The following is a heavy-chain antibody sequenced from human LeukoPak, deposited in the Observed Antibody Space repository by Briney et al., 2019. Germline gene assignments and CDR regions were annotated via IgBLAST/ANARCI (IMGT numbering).Heavy chain of an antibody. V-gene: IGHV4-31*03. CDR1: GGSISSGGYY. CDR3: ARAPKGMTTVRYYYYYYMDV. J-gene: IGHJ6*03. Sequence: SQTLSLTCTVSGGSISSGGYYWTWIRQHPGKGLEWIGYIYYGGSTYCNPSLKNRVSISGDTSKNQFSLKVSSVTAADTAVYYCARAPKGMTTVRYYYYYYMDVWGRGTTVTVSS. D-gene: IGHD4-11*01. CDR2: IYYGGST.